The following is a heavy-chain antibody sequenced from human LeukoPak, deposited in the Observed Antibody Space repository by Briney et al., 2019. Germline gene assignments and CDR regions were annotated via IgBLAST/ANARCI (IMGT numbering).Heavy chain of an antibody. J-gene: IGHJ5*02. V-gene: IGHV1-2*02. CDR2: INPNNGGT. D-gene: IGHD4/OR15-4a*01. CDR3: ARESYANYNWFDR. Sequence: ASVPVSCKASGYTFNGYHIHWVRQAPGQGLEWMGWINPNNGGTNSAQQFHGRVTMTRDTSISTAFMELSSLRSDDTAVYYCARESYANYNWFDRWGQGALVTVSS. CDR1: GYTFNGYH.